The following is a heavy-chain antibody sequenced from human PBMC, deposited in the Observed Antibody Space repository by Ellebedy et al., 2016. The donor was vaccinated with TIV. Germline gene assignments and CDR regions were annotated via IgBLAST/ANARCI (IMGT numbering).Heavy chain of an antibody. CDR3: ARATAGFDY. CDR1: GFTFSSYD. Sequence: GESLKISCAASGFTFSSYDMHWVRQGSGNGLEWVSSIGGAGDTYYAGSVKGRVAISRENAKNSLHLQLNNLRVGDTALYYCARATAGFDYWGQGTLVTVSS. CDR2: IGGAGDT. D-gene: IGHD1-14*01. J-gene: IGHJ4*02. V-gene: IGHV3-13*01.